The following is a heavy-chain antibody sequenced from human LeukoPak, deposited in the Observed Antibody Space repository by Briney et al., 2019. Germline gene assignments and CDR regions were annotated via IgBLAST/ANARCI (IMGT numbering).Heavy chain of an antibody. D-gene: IGHD5-18*01. CDR2: IYYSGST. J-gene: IGHJ4*02. CDR1: GGSISSYY. V-gene: IGHV4-59*12. CDR3: ARVGDSYGQFDY. Sequence: SETLSLTCTVSGGSISSYYWSWIRQPPGKGLEWIGYIYYSGSTNYNPSLKSRVTMSVDTSKNQFSLKLSSVTAADTAVYYCARVGDSYGQFDYWGQGTLVTVSS.